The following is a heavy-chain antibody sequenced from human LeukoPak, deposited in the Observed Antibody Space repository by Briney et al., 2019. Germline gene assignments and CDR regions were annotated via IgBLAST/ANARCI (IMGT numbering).Heavy chain of an antibody. V-gene: IGHV3-74*01. D-gene: IGHD6-19*01. Sequence: PGGSLRLSCAASGFTFSSYWMHWVRQAPGKGLVWVSRINSDGSSTSYADSVKGRFTISRDNAKNTLYLQMNSPRAEDTAVYYCARVGSPFYYYYYYMDVWGKGTTVTVSS. CDR1: GFTFSSYW. CDR2: INSDGSST. CDR3: ARVGSPFYYYYYYMDV. J-gene: IGHJ6*03.